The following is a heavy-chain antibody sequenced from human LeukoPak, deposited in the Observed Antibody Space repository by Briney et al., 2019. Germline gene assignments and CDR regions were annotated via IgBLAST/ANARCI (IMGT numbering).Heavy chain of an antibody. V-gene: IGHV1-2*02. CDR1: VYIFIGDD. CDR3: ARENPLSFMVRGVILWFDP. D-gene: IGHD3-10*01. J-gene: IGHJ5*02. CDR2: INPNSGGT. Sequence: GASVNVSCKACVYIFIGDDMHRVGPAPGQGREWMGWINPNSGGTNYAQKFQGRVTMTRATSISTAYMELSRLRSDDTAVYYCARENPLSFMVRGVILWFDPWGQGTLVTVSS.